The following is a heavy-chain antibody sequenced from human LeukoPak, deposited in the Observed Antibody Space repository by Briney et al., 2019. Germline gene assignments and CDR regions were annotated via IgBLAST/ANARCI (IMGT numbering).Heavy chain of an antibody. Sequence: PGGSLRLSCAASGFTFSSYSMNWVRQAPGKGLEWVSSISSSSSYIYYADSVKGRFTISRDNSKNTLYLQMNSLGAEDTAVYYCARSSCPNNRCTYYLDYWGQGTLVTVSS. CDR2: ISSSSSYI. V-gene: IGHV3-21*04. D-gene: IGHD2-8*01. J-gene: IGHJ4*02. CDR3: ARSSCPNNRCTYYLDY. CDR1: GFTFSSYS.